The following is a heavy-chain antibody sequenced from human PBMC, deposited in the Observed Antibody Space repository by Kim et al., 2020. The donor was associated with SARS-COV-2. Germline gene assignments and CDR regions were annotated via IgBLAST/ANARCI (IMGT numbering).Heavy chain of an antibody. D-gene: IGHD6-19*01. CDR2: IFYSGST. CDR1: GASLSRYY. CDR3: ARGWDNTKWGAFDI. J-gene: IGHJ3*02. Sequence: SETLSLTCTVSGASLSRYYWSWIRQSPGKGLEWIGYIFYSGSTSYNPSLKSRLTMSVDTSKRQFSVRLTSVTAADSAVYYGARGWDNTKWGAFDIWAAGTTVTVSS. V-gene: IGHV4-59*01.